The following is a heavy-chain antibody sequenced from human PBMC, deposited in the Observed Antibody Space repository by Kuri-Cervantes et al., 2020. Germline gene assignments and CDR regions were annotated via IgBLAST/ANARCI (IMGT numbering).Heavy chain of an antibody. J-gene: IGHJ4*02. Sequence: GGSLRLSCAASGFTFSSYAMSWVRQAPGKGLEWVSAISGSGGSTYYADSVKGRFTISRDNSKNTLYLQMNSLRAEDTAVYYCAKGRGLGGSCPIDYWGQGTLVTVSS. CDR3: AKGRGLGGSCPIDY. CDR2: ISGSGGST. V-gene: IGHV3-23*01. CDR1: GFTFSSYA. D-gene: IGHD2-15*01.